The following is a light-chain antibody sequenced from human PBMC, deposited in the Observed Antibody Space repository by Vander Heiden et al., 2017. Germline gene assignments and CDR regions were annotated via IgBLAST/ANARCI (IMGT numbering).Light chain of an antibody. Sequence: DIVMTQSPLSLPVSLGEPDSIACRSSQSLRHSNGYTYLDWYLQKPGQSPQLLIDLGSNRASGVPDRFSGSGSGTDFTLRISRVEADDVGVYYCMQSLQTPPTFGPGTKVDIK. CDR3: MQSLQTPPT. J-gene: IGKJ3*01. V-gene: IGKV2-28*01. CDR2: LGS. CDR1: QSLRHSNGYTY.